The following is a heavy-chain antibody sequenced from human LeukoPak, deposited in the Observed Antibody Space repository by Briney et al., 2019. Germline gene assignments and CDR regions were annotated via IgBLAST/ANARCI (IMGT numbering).Heavy chain of an antibody. CDR1: GYTFTSYD. D-gene: IGHD6-13*01. V-gene: IGHV1-8*01. J-gene: IGHJ4*02. Sequence: ASVKVSCKASGYTFTSYDINWVRQATGQGLEWMGWMNPNSGNTGYAQKCQGRVTMTRNTSISTAYMELLSLRSEDTSMYYCASGAKRQLADYWGQGTLVTASS. CDR3: ASGAKRQLADY. CDR2: MNPNSGNT.